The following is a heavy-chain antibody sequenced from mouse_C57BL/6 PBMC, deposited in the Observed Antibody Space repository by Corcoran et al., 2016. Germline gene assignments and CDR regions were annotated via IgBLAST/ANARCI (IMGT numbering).Heavy chain of an antibody. Sequence: EVQLQQSGPVLVKPGASVKMSCKASGYTFTDYYMNWVKQSHGKSLEWIGVINPYNGGTSYNQKFKGKATLTVDKSSSTAYMELNSLTSEDSAVYYCARRYYGSSYHFDYWGQGTTLTVSS. CDR1: GYTFTDYY. V-gene: IGHV1-19*01. CDR2: INPYNGGT. D-gene: IGHD1-1*01. CDR3: ARRYYGSSYHFDY. J-gene: IGHJ2*01.